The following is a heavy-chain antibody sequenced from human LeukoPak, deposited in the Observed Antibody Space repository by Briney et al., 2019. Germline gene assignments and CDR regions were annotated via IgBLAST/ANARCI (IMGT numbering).Heavy chain of an antibody. Sequence: PSETLSLTCTVSNYSISNGYYWGWIRQPPGKGLEWIGGIYHSGSTYYNPSLKSRVTISVDTSKNQFSLKLSSVTAADTAVYYCARVRDGYNRGYFDYWGQGTLVTVSS. CDR2: IYHSGST. CDR1: NYSISNGYY. V-gene: IGHV4-38-2*02. CDR3: ARVRDGYNRGYFDY. D-gene: IGHD5-24*01. J-gene: IGHJ4*02.